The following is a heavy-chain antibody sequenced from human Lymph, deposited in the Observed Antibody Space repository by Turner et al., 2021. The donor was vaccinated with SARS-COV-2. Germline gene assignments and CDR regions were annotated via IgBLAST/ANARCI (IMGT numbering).Heavy chain of an antibody. J-gene: IGHJ4*02. CDR1: GGTFSTYT. D-gene: IGHD6-6*01. CDR3: TRGGTIAAHYDY. CDR2: NNPIFETA. Sequence: QVPQVQPGAAVQKLGSSFMASCKASGGTFSTYTISWVRPAPGQGHGGMRGNNPIFETANYAQEFQGKITITADETTRTADVELSSLRSKDTAGYCCTRGGTIAAHYDYWGQGTLVTVSS. V-gene: IGHV1-69*01.